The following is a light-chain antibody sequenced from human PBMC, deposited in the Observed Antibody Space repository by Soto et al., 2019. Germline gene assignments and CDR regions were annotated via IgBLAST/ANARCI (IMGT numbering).Light chain of an antibody. CDR3: QQYSSSPYT. J-gene: IGKJ2*01. Sequence: EIVLTQSPGTLSLSPGERATLSCRASQSVSSSYLAWYQQKPGQAPRLLIYGASSRATGIPDRFSGSAAGTDFTLNISRLEPDDFAVYYCQQYSSSPYTFGQGTKLEIK. CDR1: QSVSSSY. V-gene: IGKV3-20*01. CDR2: GAS.